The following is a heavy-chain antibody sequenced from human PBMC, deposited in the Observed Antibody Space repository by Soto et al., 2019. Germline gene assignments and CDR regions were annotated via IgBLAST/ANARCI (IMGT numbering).Heavy chain of an antibody. J-gene: IGHJ4*02. Sequence: EVQLVESGGGLVQPGGSLKLSCAASGLAFSDSAMHWVRQAPGKGLEWVGRIRSKANSYATIYAASVKGRFTISRDDSKSTPYLPINSLTTEDTAVSYCPGPSGEDYDFCSGSHVYWSRGTLVTV. D-gene: IGHD3-3*01. V-gene: IGHV3-73*02. CDR3: PGPSGEDYDFCSGSHVY. CDR1: GLAFSDSA. CDR2: IRSKANSYAT.